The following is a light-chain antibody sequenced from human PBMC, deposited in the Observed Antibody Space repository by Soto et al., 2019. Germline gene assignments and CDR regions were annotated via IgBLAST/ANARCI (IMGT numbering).Light chain of an antibody. CDR1: HSVLYSSNNKNH. Sequence: IVMTQCPYSLSVCLGENATFTRNCTHSVLYSSNNKNHLAWYQQKPGQPPKLVIYWASTRESGVPDRFSGSGSGTDFTLTISSLQAEDVAVYYCYQYFSTPLTFGGGTKVDI. V-gene: IGKV4-1*01. CDR3: YQYFSTPLT. J-gene: IGKJ4*01. CDR2: WAS.